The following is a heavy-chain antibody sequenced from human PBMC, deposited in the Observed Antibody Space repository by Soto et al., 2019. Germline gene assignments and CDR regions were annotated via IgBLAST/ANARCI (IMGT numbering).Heavy chain of an antibody. V-gene: IGHV3-74*01. CDR3: ATPSSLLPFDI. CDR1: GFVFSAYW. CDR2: IKSDGSST. J-gene: IGHJ3*02. D-gene: IGHD1-26*01. Sequence: GGSLRLSFEGSGFVFSAYWMHWFRQASGKGLVWVSRIKSDGSSTTYADSVKGRFTISRDNAKNTLYLQMNSLRAEDTAVYYCATPSSLLPFDIWGQATMVTVS.